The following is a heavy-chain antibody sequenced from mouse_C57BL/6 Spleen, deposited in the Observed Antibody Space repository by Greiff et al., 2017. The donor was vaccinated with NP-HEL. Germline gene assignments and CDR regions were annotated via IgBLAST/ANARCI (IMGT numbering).Heavy chain of an antibody. CDR3: AKRGDHEGFAY. CDR1: GYTFTSYW. D-gene: IGHD3-3*01. V-gene: IGHV1-61*01. Sequence: QVQLQQPGAELVRPGSSVKLSCKASGYTFTSYWMDWVKQRPGQGLEWIGNIYPSDSETHYNQKFKDKATLTVDKSSSTAYMQLSSLTSEDSAVYYCAKRGDHEGFAYWGQGTLVTVAA. J-gene: IGHJ3*01. CDR2: IYPSDSET.